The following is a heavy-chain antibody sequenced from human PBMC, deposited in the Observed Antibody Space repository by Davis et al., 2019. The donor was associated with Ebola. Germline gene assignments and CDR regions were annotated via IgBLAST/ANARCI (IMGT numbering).Heavy chain of an antibody. CDR1: GGSFSGYY. D-gene: IGHD2-15*01. V-gene: IGHV4-34*01. J-gene: IGHJ4*02. Sequence: MPSETLSPTCAVYGGSFSGYYWSWIRQPPGKGLEWIGETNHGGSTNYNPSLKSRVTISVDTSKNQFSLKLSSVTAADTAVYYCARGPDCSGGSCYSGSWGYKNYWGQGTPVTVSS. CDR3: ARGPDCSGGSCYSGSWGYKNY. CDR2: TNHGGST.